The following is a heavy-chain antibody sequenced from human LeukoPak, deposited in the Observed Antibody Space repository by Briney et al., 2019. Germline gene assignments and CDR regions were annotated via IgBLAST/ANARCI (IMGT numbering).Heavy chain of an antibody. V-gene: IGHV3-33*01. CDR2: IWYDGSVK. CDR1: GFTFSSYG. Sequence: GGSLRLSCAASGFTFSSYGAHWVRQAPGKGLEWVAIIWYDGSVKNYADSVKGRFTISRDNSKSTLYLQMNSLGAEDTALYYCARSPNYGSGQYYFDSWGQGLLVTVSS. CDR3: ARSPNYGSGQYYFDS. D-gene: IGHD3-10*01. J-gene: IGHJ4*02.